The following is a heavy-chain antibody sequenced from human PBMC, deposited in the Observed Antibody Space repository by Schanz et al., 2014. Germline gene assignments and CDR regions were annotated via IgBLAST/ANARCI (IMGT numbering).Heavy chain of an antibody. D-gene: IGHD3-3*01. CDR3: AKFLYDDPS. CDR1: GGDIGNYY. J-gene: IGHJ5*02. Sequence: QVQLQESGPGLVKPSETLSLTCSVSGGDIGNYYWSWIRQPPGKGLEWIGYIHQSGGTNYNPSLKSRVTILVDTPKTQFSLRLTSLTAADTAVYYCAKFLYDDPSWGQGTLVTVSS. V-gene: IGHV4-59*08. CDR2: IHQSGGT.